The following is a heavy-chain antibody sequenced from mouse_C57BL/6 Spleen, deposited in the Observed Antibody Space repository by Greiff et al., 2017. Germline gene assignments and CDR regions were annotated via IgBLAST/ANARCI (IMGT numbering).Heavy chain of an antibody. CDR1: GFTFSSYT. CDR3: ARSTVVTTRYFDV. D-gene: IGHD2-2*01. V-gene: IGHV5-9*01. J-gene: IGHJ1*03. Sequence: EVMLVESGGGLVKPGGSLKLSCAASGFTFSSYTMSWVRQTPEKRLEWVATISGGGGNTYYPDSVKGRFTISRDNAKNTLYLQMSSRRSEDTALYYGARSTVVTTRYFDVWGTGTTVTVSS. CDR2: ISGGGGNT.